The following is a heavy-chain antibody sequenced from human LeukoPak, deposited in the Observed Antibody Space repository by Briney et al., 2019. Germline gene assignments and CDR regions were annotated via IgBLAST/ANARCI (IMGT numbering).Heavy chain of an antibody. D-gene: IGHD6-19*01. CDR1: GFTFSSYA. Sequence: GGSLRLSCAASGFTFSSYAMSWVRQAPGKGLEWVAVISYDGSNKYYADSVKGRFTISRDNSENTLYLQMNSLRTEDTAVYYCARTFYSSGTGVPIYYWGQGTLVTVSS. CDR2: ISYDGSNK. CDR3: ARTFYSSGTGVPIYY. V-gene: IGHV3-30-3*01. J-gene: IGHJ4*02.